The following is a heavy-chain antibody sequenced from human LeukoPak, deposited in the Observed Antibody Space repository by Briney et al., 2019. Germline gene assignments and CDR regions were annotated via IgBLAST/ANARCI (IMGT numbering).Heavy chain of an antibody. CDR1: GFTFRSYA. CDR3: ARDYRVNGWYSRDGYFDY. J-gene: IGHJ4*02. D-gene: IGHD6-19*01. Sequence: GGSLGLSCAVSGFTFRSYAMSWVRQAPGKGLEWVSAVRGSGSDTYYADSVKGRFTISRDNAKNSLYLQMNSLRAEDTAVYYCARDYRVNGWYSRDGYFDYWGQGTLVTVSS. CDR2: VRGSGSDT. V-gene: IGHV3-21*01.